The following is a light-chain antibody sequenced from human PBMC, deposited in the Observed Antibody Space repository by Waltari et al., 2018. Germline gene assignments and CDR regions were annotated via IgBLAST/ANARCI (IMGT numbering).Light chain of an antibody. Sequence: QSVVTQPPSASATPGQRVTLSFSGGSSNIAKNNLVWYQQLPGTAPRLLLYWGDKRPSGVPDRFSGSKSGTSASLAVSGLRSEDEGDYYCAVWDDKLSAWVFGAGTKLTVL. CDR3: AVWDDKLSAWV. CDR2: WGD. CDR1: SSNIAKNN. V-gene: IGLV1-47*01. J-gene: IGLJ3*02.